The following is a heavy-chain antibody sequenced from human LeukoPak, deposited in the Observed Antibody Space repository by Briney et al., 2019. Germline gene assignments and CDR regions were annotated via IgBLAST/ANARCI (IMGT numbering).Heavy chain of an antibody. Sequence: PGGSLRLSCAASGFTVSSNYMSWVRQAPGKGLEWVSVIYSGGSTYYADSVKGRFTISRDNSKNTLYLQMNSLRAEDTAVYYWARGGSYSAASFDYWGQGTLVTVSS. CDR1: GFTVSSNY. D-gene: IGHD1-26*01. CDR3: ARGGSYSAASFDY. V-gene: IGHV3-53*01. J-gene: IGHJ4*02. CDR2: IYSGGST.